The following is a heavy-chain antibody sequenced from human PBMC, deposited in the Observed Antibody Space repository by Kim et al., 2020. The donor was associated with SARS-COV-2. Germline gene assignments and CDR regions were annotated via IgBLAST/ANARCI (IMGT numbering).Heavy chain of an antibody. CDR3: ARLTSDGVICAY. J-gene: IGHJ4*02. CDR1: GYNFTNYW. Sequence: GESLKISCQASGYNFTNYWIAWVRQMPQKGLEWMGIVYGGDSDTSYSPSFQGQVTMSADKSISTAYLQWTSLKASDTATYYCARLTSDGVICAYLGQGTL. D-gene: IGHD3-16*02. CDR2: VYGGDSDT. V-gene: IGHV5-51*01.